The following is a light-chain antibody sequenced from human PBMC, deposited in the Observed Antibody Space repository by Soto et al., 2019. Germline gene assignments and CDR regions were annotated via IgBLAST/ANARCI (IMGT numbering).Light chain of an antibody. V-gene: IGKV3-11*01. CDR2: GAA. Sequence: DILMTQSPATLSLSPGDRATLSCRASQSVGTSLAWYKQQPGQAPRLLIHGAAYRASGIPARFRGSGSGTAFSLSISSLEPDDFAVYYCQHRSSWPRSFGRGTNVEVK. CDR3: QHRSSWPRS. J-gene: IGKJ4*02. CDR1: QSVGTS.